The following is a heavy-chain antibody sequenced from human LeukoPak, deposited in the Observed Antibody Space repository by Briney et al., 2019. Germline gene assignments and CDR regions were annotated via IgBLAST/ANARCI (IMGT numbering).Heavy chain of an antibody. CDR1: GGSICSYY. CDR3: ARSRGDSRSSPDYYFDY. Sequence: PSETLSLTCTVSGGSICSYYWSWIRQPPGKGLEWIGYIYYSGSTNYNPSLKSRVTISVDTSKNQFSLKLSSVTAADTAVYYCARSRGDSRSSPDYYFDYWGQGTLVTVSS. V-gene: IGHV4-59*01. CDR2: IYYSGST. D-gene: IGHD6-13*01. J-gene: IGHJ4*02.